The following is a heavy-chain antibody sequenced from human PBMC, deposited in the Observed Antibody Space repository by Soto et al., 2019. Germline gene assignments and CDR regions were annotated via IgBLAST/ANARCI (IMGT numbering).Heavy chain of an antibody. CDR3: ARASDGYRSGWYVGYFDF. V-gene: IGHV1-18*04. CDR2: IRAYNGYT. D-gene: IGHD6-19*01. CDR1: GYTFTSYG. J-gene: IGHJ4*02. Sequence: QVQLVQSGAEVRKPGASVKVSCKASGYTFTSYGISWVRQAPGQGLEWMGWIRAYNGYTNYAQKFQGRVTVTTDTSTSTAYMELRSLISDDTAGYYCARASDGYRSGWYVGYFDFWGQGTLVTVSS.